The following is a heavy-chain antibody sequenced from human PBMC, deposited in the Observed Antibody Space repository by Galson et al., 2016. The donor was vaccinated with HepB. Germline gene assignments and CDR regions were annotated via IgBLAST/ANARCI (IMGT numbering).Heavy chain of an antibody. V-gene: IGHV3-53*01. D-gene: IGHD6-13*01. CDR3: VRDSAAAWEFFDH. CDR1: GFSVSSTY. J-gene: IGHJ4*02. CDR2: IYAGGST. Sequence: SLRLSCAVSGFSVSSTYMTWVRQAPGKGLEWVSFIYAGGSTYYGDSVKGRFTISRDNSKNTLYLQMNSLRVEDTAVYYCVRDSAAAWEFFDHWGQGSLVTVSS.